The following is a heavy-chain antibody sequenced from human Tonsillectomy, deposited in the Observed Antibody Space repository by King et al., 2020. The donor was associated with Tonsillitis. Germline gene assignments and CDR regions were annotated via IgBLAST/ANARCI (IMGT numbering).Heavy chain of an antibody. D-gene: IGHD2-2*01. J-gene: IGHJ6*02. Sequence: VQLVESGGGLVQPGRSLRLSCAASGFTFDDYAMHWVRQAPGKGMEWVSGISWNSGSIGYADSVKGRITISRDKAKNFLYLQMNSLRPEDTALYYCATSSTIWGGKYYFYGMHVWGQGPTVTVSS. CDR3: ATSSTIWGGKYYFYGMHV. CDR2: ISWNSGSI. V-gene: IGHV3-9*01. CDR1: GFTFDDYA.